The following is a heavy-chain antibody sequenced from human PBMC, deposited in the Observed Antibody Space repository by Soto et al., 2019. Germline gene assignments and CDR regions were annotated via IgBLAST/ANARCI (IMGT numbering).Heavy chain of an antibody. CDR1: GFTFSSYG. CDR3: ARTPPGLRSTPYYFDY. CDR2: IWYDGSNK. D-gene: IGHD4-17*01. Sequence: GGSLRLSCAASGFTFSSYGMHWVRQAPGKGLEWVAVIWYDGSNKYYADSVKGRFTISRDNSKNTLYLQMNSLRAEDTAVYYCARTPPGLRSTPYYFDYWGQGTLVTVSS. J-gene: IGHJ4*02. V-gene: IGHV3-33*01.